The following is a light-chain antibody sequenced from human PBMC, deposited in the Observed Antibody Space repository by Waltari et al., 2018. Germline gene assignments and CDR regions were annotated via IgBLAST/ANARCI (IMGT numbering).Light chain of an antibody. J-gene: IGKJ3*01. CDR1: QSVLYRSNNNNF. CDR3: QQYYTTPPT. CDR2: WAS. Sequence: DIVMTQSPDSLAVSLGERATINCKSSQSVLYRSNNNNFLAWYQQRPGQSPKLLIYWASTRESGVPDRFSGSGSGTDFTLTISSLQAEDVAVYYCQQYYTTPPTFGPGTKVDIK. V-gene: IGKV4-1*01.